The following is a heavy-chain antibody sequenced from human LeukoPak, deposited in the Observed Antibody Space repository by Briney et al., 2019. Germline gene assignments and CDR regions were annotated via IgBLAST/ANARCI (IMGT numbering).Heavy chain of an antibody. CDR3: ARLVGAGFDY. CDR2: INHSGST. V-gene: IGHV4-34*01. Sequence: SSETLSLTCAVYGGSFSGYYWSWIRQPPGKGLEWIGEINHSGSTNNNPSLKSRVTISVDTSKNQFSLKLRSVTAADTAVYYCARLVGAGFDYWGQGTLVTVSS. J-gene: IGHJ4*02. D-gene: IGHD1-26*01. CDR1: GGSFSGYY.